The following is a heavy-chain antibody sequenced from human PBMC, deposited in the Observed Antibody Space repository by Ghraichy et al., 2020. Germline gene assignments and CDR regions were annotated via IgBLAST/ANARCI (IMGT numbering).Heavy chain of an antibody. Sequence: GGSLRLSCAASGLTFSSYWMSWVRQAPEKGLEWVANIKQDVSEKYYVDSVKGRFTISRDNAKNSLYLQMNSLRAEDTAMYYCARVGITTYYGMDVWGQGTTVTVSS. CDR2: IKQDVSEK. CDR3: ARVGITTYYGMDV. J-gene: IGHJ6*02. CDR1: GLTFSSYW. D-gene: IGHD1-14*01. V-gene: IGHV3-7*04.